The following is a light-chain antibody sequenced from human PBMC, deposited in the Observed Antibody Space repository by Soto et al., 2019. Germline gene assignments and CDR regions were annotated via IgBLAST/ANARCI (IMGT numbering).Light chain of an antibody. CDR3: SSYTSSSTVV. Sequence: QSVLTQPASVSGSPGQSITISCTGTSSDVGGYNYVCWYQQHPGKAPKLIIHDVSNRPSGVSHRFSGSKSGNTASLSISGPQAEDEADYYCSSYTSSSTVVFGGGTKLTVL. CDR1: SSDVGGYNY. CDR2: DVS. J-gene: IGLJ2*01. V-gene: IGLV2-14*01.